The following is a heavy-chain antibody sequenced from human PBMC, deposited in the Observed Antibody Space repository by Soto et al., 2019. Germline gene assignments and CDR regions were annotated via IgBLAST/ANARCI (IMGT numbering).Heavy chain of an antibody. CDR2: IIPILGIA. CDR1: GGTFSSYT. D-gene: IGHD3-16*01. V-gene: IGHV1-69*08. J-gene: IGHJ6*02. Sequence: HVQLVQSGAEVKKPGSSVKVSCKASGGTFSSYTISWVRQAPGQGLEWMGRIIPILGIANYAQKFQGRVTXPXXKSTSTAYMELSSLRSEDTAVYYCARDGGAHGMDVWGQGTTVTVSS. CDR3: ARDGGAHGMDV.